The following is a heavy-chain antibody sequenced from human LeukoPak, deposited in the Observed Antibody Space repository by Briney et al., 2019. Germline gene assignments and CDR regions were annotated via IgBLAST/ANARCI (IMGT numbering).Heavy chain of an antibody. J-gene: IGHJ6*02. CDR3: AKDRRGDYYYGMDV. CDR2: IYSGGST. D-gene: IGHD3-16*01. Sequence: GGSLRLSCEASGFTVSSNYMSWVRQAPGKGLEWVSVIYSGGSTYYADSVKGRFTISRDNSKNTLYLQMNSLRAEETAVYYCAKDRRGDYYYGMDVWGQGTTVTVSS. CDR1: GFTVSSNY. V-gene: IGHV3-53*01.